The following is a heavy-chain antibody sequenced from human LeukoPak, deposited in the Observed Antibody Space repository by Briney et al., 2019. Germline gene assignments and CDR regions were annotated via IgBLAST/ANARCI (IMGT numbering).Heavy chain of an antibody. CDR3: ARDRSSSGFPLGAGYFDY. J-gene: IGHJ4*02. CDR1: GGSVSSGSYY. Sequence: SETLSLTCTVSGGSVSSGSYYWSWIRQPPGKGLEWIGYIYYSGSTNYNPSLKSRVTISVDTSKNQFSLKLSSVTAADTAVYYCARDRSSSGFPLGAGYFDYWGQGTLVTVSS. D-gene: IGHD6-6*01. CDR2: IYYSGST. V-gene: IGHV4-61*01.